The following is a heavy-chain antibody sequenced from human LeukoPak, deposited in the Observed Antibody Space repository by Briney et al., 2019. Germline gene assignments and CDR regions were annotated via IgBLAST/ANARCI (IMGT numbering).Heavy chain of an antibody. CDR3: ARFHIPSGSYLVLLAPNDAFDI. CDR2: IYYSGST. D-gene: IGHD1-26*01. V-gene: IGHV4-31*03. CDR1: GGSISSGGYY. J-gene: IGHJ3*02. Sequence: SETLSLTCTVSGGSISSGGYYWSWIRQHPGKGLEWIGYIYYSGSTYYNPSLKSRVTISVDTSKNQFSLKLSSVTAADTAVYYCARFHIPSGSYLVLLAPNDAFDIWGQGTMVTVSS.